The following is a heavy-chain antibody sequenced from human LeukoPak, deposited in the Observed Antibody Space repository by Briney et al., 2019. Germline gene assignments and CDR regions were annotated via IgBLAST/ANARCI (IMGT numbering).Heavy chain of an antibody. V-gene: IGHV3-23*01. CDR3: AKVFDSSGWYWFDP. CDR2: ISGRSGST. D-gene: IGHD6-19*01. J-gene: IGHJ5*02. CDR1: GFTFSSYA. Sequence: GGSLRLSCAASGFTFSSYAMNWVRQAPGKGLEWVSAISGRSGSTYYADSVKGRFTISRDNSKNTLDLQMNSLRAEDTALYYCAKVFDSSGWYWFDPWGQGTLVTVSS.